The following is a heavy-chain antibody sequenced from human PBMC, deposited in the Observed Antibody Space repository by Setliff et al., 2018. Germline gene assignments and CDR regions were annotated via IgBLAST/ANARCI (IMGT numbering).Heavy chain of an antibody. J-gene: IGHJ4*02. D-gene: IGHD2-21*01. CDR3: ASADVVVAP. CDR2: INAANGNT. CDR1: GYTFRSYG. Sequence: ASVKVSCKASGYTFRSYGVHWVRQAPGQRLEWMGWINAANGNTKYSQKFQGRVTITRDTSASTVYMELSSLRYEDTAVFYCASADVVVAPWGQGTLVTVSS. V-gene: IGHV1-3*01.